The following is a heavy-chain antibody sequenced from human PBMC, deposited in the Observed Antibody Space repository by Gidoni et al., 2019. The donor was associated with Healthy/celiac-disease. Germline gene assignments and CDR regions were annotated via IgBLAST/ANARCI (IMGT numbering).Heavy chain of an antibody. CDR1: GFTFSSYA. Sequence: EVQLLESGGGLVQPGGSLRLSCAASGFTFSSYAMSWVRQAPGKGLEGVSVISGSGGSTYYADSVKGRLTISRDNSKNTLYLQMNSLRAEDTAVYYCAKDLQRGYFDYWGQGTLVTVSS. CDR2: ISGSGGST. J-gene: IGHJ4*02. CDR3: AKDLQRGYFDY. V-gene: IGHV3-23*01. D-gene: IGHD1-1*01.